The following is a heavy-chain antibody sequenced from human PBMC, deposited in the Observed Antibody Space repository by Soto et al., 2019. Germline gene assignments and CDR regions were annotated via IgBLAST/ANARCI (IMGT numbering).Heavy chain of an antibody. CDR2: INSDVSST. CDR1: GFTFSSFW. CDR3: ARDATVTEPQNYYYMDV. J-gene: IGHJ6*03. Sequence: PGGSLRISCAASGFTFSSFWMHWVRQAPGKGLVWVSRINSDVSSTSYADSVKGRFTISRDNAKNTLYLQMNSRIPEETAVYYCARDATVTEPQNYYYMDVWGNGTTVTVSS. D-gene: IGHD4-4*01. V-gene: IGHV3-74*01.